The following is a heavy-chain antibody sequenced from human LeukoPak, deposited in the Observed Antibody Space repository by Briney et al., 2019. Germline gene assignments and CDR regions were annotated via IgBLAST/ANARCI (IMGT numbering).Heavy chain of an antibody. CDR1: GFTFSDYE. D-gene: IGHD3-16*02. Sequence: GGSLRLSCTASGFTFSDYEMDWVRQAPGKGLEWVSYISGDGSTIYYAGSVKGRFTISRDNAKNSLYLQMNSLRAEDTAVYYCARAIYHLDYWGQRALVTVSS. CDR3: ARAIYHLDY. J-gene: IGHJ4*02. V-gene: IGHV3-48*03. CDR2: ISGDGSTI.